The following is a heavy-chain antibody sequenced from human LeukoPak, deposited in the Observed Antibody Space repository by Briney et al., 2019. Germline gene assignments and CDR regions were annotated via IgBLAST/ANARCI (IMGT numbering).Heavy chain of an antibody. CDR3: ARWLGADCGGDCYDY. J-gene: IGHJ4*02. V-gene: IGHV1-69*04. Sequence: SVKVSCKASGGSFSCYAINWVRQAPGQGLEWMGRIIPIFGIANYAQKFQGRVTITADKSTSTAYMELSSLRSEDTAVYYCARWLGADCGGDCYDYWGQGTLVTVSS. D-gene: IGHD2-21*01. CDR1: GGSFSCYA. CDR2: IIPIFGIA.